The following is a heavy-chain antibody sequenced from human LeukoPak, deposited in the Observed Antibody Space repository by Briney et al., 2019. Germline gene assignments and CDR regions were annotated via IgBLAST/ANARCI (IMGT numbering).Heavy chain of an antibody. Sequence: ASVKVSCKASGYTFTSYDISWVRQATGQGLEWVGWMNPDSGHTGYAQKFQGRVTMTRDTSISTAYMELTSLTSEDTAVYYCARVWGSIDYWGQGTLVTVSS. D-gene: IGHD2-21*01. CDR1: GYTFTSYD. CDR3: ARVWGSIDY. J-gene: IGHJ4*02. V-gene: IGHV1-8*01. CDR2: MNPDSGHT.